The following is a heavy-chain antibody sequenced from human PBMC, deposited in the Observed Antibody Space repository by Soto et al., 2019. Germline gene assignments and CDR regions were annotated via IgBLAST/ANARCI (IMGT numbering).Heavy chain of an antibody. CDR2: LYWDDDK. CDR1: GFSLTTGGVG. Sequence: PTLVNPTQTLTLTCTFSGFSLTTGGVGVGWIRQPPGKALGWLALLYWDDDKRYSPSLKTRLAITKDTSKNQVVLTLTNMDPVDTATYYCAHRKDYGSGSTKGGFGYWGQGALVTVSS. CDR3: AHRKDYGSGSTKGGFGY. D-gene: IGHD3-10*01. J-gene: IGHJ4*02. V-gene: IGHV2-5*02.